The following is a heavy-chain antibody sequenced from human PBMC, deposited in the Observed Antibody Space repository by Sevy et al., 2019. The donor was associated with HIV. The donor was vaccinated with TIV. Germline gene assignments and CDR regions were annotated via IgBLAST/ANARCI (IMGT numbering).Heavy chain of an antibody. CDR1: GFIFSNAW. D-gene: IGHD6-25*01. V-gene: IGHV3-15*01. J-gene: IGHJ4*02. CDR2: IKSKADGGTP. CDR3: GYSEYGYYYDY. Sequence: GGYLRLSCGASGFIFSNAWMSWVRQAPGKGLEWVGRIKSKADGGTPDYAAPVKGTFTISRDDSINTLYLQMNSLRTERTAVYYSGYSEYGYYYDYWGQGTLVTVSS.